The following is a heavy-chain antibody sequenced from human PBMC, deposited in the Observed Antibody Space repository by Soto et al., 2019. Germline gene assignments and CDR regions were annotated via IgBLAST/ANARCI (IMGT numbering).Heavy chain of an antibody. CDR1: GFALSDYS. D-gene: IGHD3-16*01. CDR2: ISVTGNTV. J-gene: IGHJ3*02. Sequence: EVQLVESGGGLVQPGGSLRLSCAASGFALSDYSMNWVRQAPGKGLEWVSYISVTGNTVYYAGSVKGRFTISKDTAKNSLYLQMNSLRHDDTAVYYCARERGEAFNIWGQGTMVTVSS. CDR3: ARERGEAFNI. V-gene: IGHV3-48*02.